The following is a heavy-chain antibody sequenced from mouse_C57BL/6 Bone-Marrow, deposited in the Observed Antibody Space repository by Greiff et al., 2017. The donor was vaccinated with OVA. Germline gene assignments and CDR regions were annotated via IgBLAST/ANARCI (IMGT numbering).Heavy chain of an antibody. V-gene: IGHV1-15*01. CDR1: GYTFTDYE. J-gene: IGHJ2*01. D-gene: IGHD1-1*01. CDR2: IDPETGGT. CDR3: TRDGTAAPYFDY. Sequence: QVQLQQSGAELVRPGASVTLSCKASGYTFTDYEMHWVKQTPVHGLEWIGAIDPETGGTAYNQKFKGKAILTADKSSSTAYMELRSLTSEDSAVYYWTRDGTAAPYFDYWGQGTTLTVSS.